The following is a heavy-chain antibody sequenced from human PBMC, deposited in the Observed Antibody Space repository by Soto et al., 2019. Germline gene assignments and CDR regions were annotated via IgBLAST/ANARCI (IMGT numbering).Heavy chain of an antibody. V-gene: IGHV3-13*01. J-gene: IGHJ6*03. CDR1: GFTFSSYD. D-gene: IGHD3-16*01. CDR3: ARGKGYDYIEAYMDV. Sequence: GGSLRLSCAASGFTFSSYDMHWVRQATGKGLEWVSAIGTAGDTYYPGSVKGRFTISRENAKNSLYLQMNSLRAGDTAVYYCARGKGYDYIEAYMDVWGKGTTVTVSS. CDR2: IGTAGDT.